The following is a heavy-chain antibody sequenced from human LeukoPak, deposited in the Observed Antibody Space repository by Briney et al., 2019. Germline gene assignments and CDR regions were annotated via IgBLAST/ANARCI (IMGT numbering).Heavy chain of an antibody. Sequence: LRLSCAASGLTFSSYSMNWVRQPPGKGLEWIGYIYYSGSTYYNPSLKSRVTISVDTSKNQFSLKLSSVTAADTAVYYCASSPYYYDSSGYYNWGQGTLVTVSS. CDR1: GLTFSSYS. J-gene: IGHJ4*02. V-gene: IGHV4-30-4*08. CDR2: IYYSGST. D-gene: IGHD3-22*01. CDR3: ASSPYYYDSSGYYN.